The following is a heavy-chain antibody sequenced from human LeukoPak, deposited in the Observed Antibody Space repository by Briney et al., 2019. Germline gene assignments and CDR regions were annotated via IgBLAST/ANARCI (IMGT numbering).Heavy chain of an antibody. J-gene: IGHJ3*02. D-gene: IGHD3-22*01. Sequence: PSETLSLTCTVSGGSSSSYYWSWIRQPPGKGLEWIGYIYYSGSTNYNPSLKSRVTISVDTSKNQFSLKLSSVTAADTAVYYCARDSTYYDSSGYHDAFDIWGQGSMVTVSS. CDR3: ARDSTYYDSSGYHDAFDI. CDR1: GGSSSSYY. CDR2: IYYSGST. V-gene: IGHV4-59*01.